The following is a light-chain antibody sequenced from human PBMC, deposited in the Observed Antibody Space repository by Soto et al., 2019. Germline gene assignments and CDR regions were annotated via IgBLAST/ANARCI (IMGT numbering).Light chain of an antibody. CDR2: GAS. Sequence: EIVLTQSPGTLSLSPLEIATLSFVASQSVSSNYLAWYQQKPGRAPRLLIYGASSRATGIPDRFSGSGSGTDFSLTISRLEPEDFAVYYCQQYGSSPLTFGGGTKVDIK. V-gene: IGKV3-20*01. J-gene: IGKJ4*01. CDR1: QSVSSNY. CDR3: QQYGSSPLT.